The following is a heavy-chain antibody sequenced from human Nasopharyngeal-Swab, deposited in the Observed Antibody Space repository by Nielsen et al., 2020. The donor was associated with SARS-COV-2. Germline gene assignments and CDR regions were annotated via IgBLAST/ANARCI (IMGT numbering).Heavy chain of an antibody. Sequence: GGSLRLSCAASGFTFSSYWMSWVRQAPGKGLEWVAYIKEDGSEKYFVDSVKGRFTISRDNAKNSLHLQMNSLRAEDTAVYYCARDYTRFDYWGQGTLVTV. J-gene: IGHJ4*02. D-gene: IGHD3-16*01. CDR3: ARDYTRFDY. CDR1: GFTFSSYW. CDR2: IKEDGSEK. V-gene: IGHV3-7*05.